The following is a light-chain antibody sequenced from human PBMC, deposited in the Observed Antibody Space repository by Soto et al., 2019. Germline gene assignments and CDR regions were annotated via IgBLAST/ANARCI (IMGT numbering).Light chain of an antibody. CDR3: AAWDDSLLGVV. J-gene: IGLJ2*01. CDR1: RSSIGSNT. V-gene: IGLV1-44*01. Sequence: QSVLTQPPSASGTPRQTVTISCSGTRSSIGSNTVNWYQQFPGTAPKLLIYSNDLRPSGVPDRISGSKSGTSASLAISGLQSEDEADYYCAAWDDSLLGVVFGGGTKLTVL. CDR2: SND.